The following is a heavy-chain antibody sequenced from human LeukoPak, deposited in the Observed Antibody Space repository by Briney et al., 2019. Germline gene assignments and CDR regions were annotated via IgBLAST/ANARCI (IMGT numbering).Heavy chain of an antibody. J-gene: IGHJ4*02. Sequence: HTGGSLRLSCAASGFTFDDYAMHWVRQAPGKGLEWVSGISWNSGSIGYADSVKGRFTISRDNAKNSLYLQMNSLRAEDMALYYCAKSSSGYYDTITYFDYWGQGTLVTVSS. CDR2: ISWNSGSI. CDR1: GFTFDDYA. D-gene: IGHD3-22*01. CDR3: AKSSSGYYDTITYFDY. V-gene: IGHV3-9*03.